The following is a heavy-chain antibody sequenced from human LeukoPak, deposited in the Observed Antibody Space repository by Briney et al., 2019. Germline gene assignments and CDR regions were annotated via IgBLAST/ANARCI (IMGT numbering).Heavy chain of an antibody. CDR1: GFTVSSNY. CDR3: ARVPGNSYGSYYFDY. J-gene: IGHJ4*02. Sequence: PGGSLRLSCAASGFTVSSNYMSWVRQAPGKGLEWVSVIYSGGSTYYADSVKGRFTISRDNSKNTLYLQMNSLRAEDTAVYYCARVPGNSYGSYYFDYWGQGTLVTVSS. CDR2: IYSGGST. V-gene: IGHV3-53*01. D-gene: IGHD3-10*01.